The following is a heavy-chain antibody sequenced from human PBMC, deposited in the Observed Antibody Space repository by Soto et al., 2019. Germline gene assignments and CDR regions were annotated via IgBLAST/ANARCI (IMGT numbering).Heavy chain of an antibody. J-gene: IGHJ4*02. CDR3: AKDPQPYSSSWNFDY. CDR2: ISYDGSNK. CDR1: GFTFSRYD. Sequence: GGSLRLSCAASGFTFSRYDMHWVRQAPGKGLEWVTLISYDGSNKYYADSVKGRFTISRDNSKNTLYLQMNSLRAEDTAVYYCAKDPQPYSSSWNFDYWGQGTRVTVSS. D-gene: IGHD6-13*01. V-gene: IGHV3-30*18.